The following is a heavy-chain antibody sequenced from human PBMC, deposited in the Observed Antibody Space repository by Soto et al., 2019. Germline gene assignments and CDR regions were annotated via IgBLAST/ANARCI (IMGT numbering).Heavy chain of an antibody. CDR2: IYHSGST. J-gene: IGHJ4*02. CDR3: ARAHDSSGYYCDY. D-gene: IGHD3-22*01. Sequence: KTSQTMSLTCAVYGGSLSGYYWSWIPQPPGKGLVWIGYIYHSGSTYYNPSLKSRVTISVDRSKNQFSLKLSSVTAADTAVYYGARAHDSSGYYCDYWGQGSQVTVSS. CDR1: GGSLSGYY. V-gene: IGHV4-34*01.